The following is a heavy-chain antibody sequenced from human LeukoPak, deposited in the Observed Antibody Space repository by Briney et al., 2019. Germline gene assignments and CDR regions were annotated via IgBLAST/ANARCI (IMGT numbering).Heavy chain of an antibody. D-gene: IGHD3-10*01. J-gene: IGHJ6*01. Sequence: SETLSLTRTVSSGSFSDYYWTWMRQPPGQGLEWIGYSGSSKYNPSLESRVTISVDTSKRHFSLTLSSVTAADTAIYYCARTRRHYYGSGKNLTPWPAGLDVWGQGTTVIVSA. CDR3: ARTRRHYYGSGKNLTPWPAGLDV. CDR2: SGSS. V-gene: IGHV4-59*01. CDR1: SGSFSDYY.